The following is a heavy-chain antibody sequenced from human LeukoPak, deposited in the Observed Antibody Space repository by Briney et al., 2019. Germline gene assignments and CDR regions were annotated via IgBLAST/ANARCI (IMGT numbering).Heavy chain of an antibody. Sequence: KASETLSLTCTVSGGSISSYYWSWIRQSPGKGLEWIGYIYYSGSTNYNPSLKSLVNMSVDTSKNQLSLKLSSVTAADTAMYYCARDRYYDSSGYSYYFDYWGQGTLVTVSS. V-gene: IGHV4-59*01. CDR1: GGSISSYY. D-gene: IGHD3-22*01. J-gene: IGHJ4*02. CDR3: ARDRYYDSSGYSYYFDY. CDR2: IYYSGST.